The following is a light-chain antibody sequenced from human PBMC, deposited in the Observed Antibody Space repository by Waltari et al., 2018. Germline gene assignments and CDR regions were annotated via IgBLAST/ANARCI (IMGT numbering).Light chain of an antibody. CDR3: SSFTGSSFVL. CDR2: DVS. J-gene: IGLJ2*01. V-gene: IGLV2-14*03. Sequence: QSALTQPASVSGSPGQSLTISCTGTSIDVGDYNFVSWYQHHPGKAPKLIIYDVSGLASGVYNRFSGSKCGNTAALTISGLQAEDEAMYYCSSFTGSSFVLFGGGTMLTVL. CDR1: SIDVGDYNF.